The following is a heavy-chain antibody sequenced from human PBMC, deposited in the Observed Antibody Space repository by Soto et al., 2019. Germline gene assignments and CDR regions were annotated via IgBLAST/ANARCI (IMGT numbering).Heavy chain of an antibody. V-gene: IGHV3-73*02. Sequence: EVQLVQSGGGLVQPGGSLKLSCAASGFTFSGSTVHWVRQAPGEGLQWVGRIRSKANDYATTYIASVKGRFTISRDDSRNTAYLQMSDLKTEDTAVYYCTGGYCTGGTCYSGYFQHWGQGALVTVFS. CDR1: GFTFSGST. CDR2: IRSKANDYAT. CDR3: TGGYCTGGTCYSGYFQH. D-gene: IGHD2-15*01. J-gene: IGHJ1*01.